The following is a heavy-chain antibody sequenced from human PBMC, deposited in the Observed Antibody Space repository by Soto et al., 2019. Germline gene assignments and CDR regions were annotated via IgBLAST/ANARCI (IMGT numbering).Heavy chain of an antibody. CDR2: IYYSGST. J-gene: IGHJ4*02. CDR1: GGSISSYY. D-gene: IGHD2-15*01. Sequence: SETLSLTCTVSGGSISSYYWSWIRQPPGKGLEWIGYIYYSGSTNYNPSLKSRVTISVDTSKNQFSLKLSSVTAADTAVYYCARHAYCSGGSCYGGFDYWGQGTLVTVSS. V-gene: IGHV4-59*08. CDR3: ARHAYCSGGSCYGGFDY.